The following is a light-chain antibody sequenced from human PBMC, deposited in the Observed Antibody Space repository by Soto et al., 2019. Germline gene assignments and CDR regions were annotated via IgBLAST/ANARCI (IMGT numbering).Light chain of an antibody. CDR1: SSDVGGYNY. CDR2: EVS. Sequence: QSALTQPASVSGSPGQSITISCTGTSSDVGGYNYVSWYQQHPGKAPKLMIHEVSNRPSGVSNRFSGSKSGNTAFLTISGLQAEDEADYYCSSFSSSRAYVFGTGTKLTVL. J-gene: IGLJ1*01. CDR3: SSFSSSRAYV. V-gene: IGLV2-14*01.